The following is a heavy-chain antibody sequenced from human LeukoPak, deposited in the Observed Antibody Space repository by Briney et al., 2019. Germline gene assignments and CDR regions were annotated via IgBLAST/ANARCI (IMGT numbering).Heavy chain of an antibody. J-gene: IGHJ4*02. D-gene: IGHD3-9*01. V-gene: IGHV5-51*01. CDR3: ARHVDCNSDCTLDY. Sequence: GESLKTSSKASGYGFTNYWIGWGRRMPGKGKEGRVIFYPGYSSTIYPPSFQGHVTVSAHKSITTAYLQWSSLRTSDTAMYYCARHVDCNSDCTLDYWGQGTLVTVSS. CDR1: GYGFTNYW. CDR2: FYPGYSST.